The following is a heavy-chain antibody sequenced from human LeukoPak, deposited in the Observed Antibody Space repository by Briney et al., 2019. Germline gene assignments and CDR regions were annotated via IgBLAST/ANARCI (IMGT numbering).Heavy chain of an antibody. CDR3: ARDQATSGGGLDS. CDR1: GFTVSGTH. D-gene: IGHD3-16*01. CDR2: IYTGGTT. J-gene: IGHJ4*02. V-gene: IGHV3-53*01. Sequence: HPGGSLRLSCAASGFTVSGTHMSWVRQAPGKGLEWVSAIYTGGTTYYSDSVEGRFTISRDKSKNTLYLQMDCLRVEDTAVYYCARDQATSGGGLDSWGQGTLVTVSS.